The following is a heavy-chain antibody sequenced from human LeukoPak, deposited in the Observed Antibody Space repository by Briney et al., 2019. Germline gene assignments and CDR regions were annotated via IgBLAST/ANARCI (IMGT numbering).Heavy chain of an antibody. V-gene: IGHV4-59*01. CDR2: IIASGTS. D-gene: IGHD3-16*02. Sequence: SETLSLTCSLSSGSIASYYWTWVRQTPRKGLEWIGYIIASGTSEYNPSLKSRVTIALDMSRNQFSLKMTSVTAADTAVSFCARGWGSSRGRLDSWGQGTLVTVS. J-gene: IGHJ4*02. CDR3: ARGWGSSRGRLDS. CDR1: SGSIASYY.